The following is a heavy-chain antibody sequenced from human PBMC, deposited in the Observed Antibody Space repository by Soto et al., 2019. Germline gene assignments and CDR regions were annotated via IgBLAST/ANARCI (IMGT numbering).Heavy chain of an antibody. V-gene: IGHV3-33*01. D-gene: IGHD2-21*02. J-gene: IGHJ3*02. CDR2: IWYDGSNK. CDR3: ARSLYPGGNSLWTDAFDI. Sequence: GGSLRLSCAASGFTFSSYGMHWVRQAPGKGLEWVAVIWYDGSNKYYADSVKGRFTISRDNSKNTLYLQMNSLGAEDTAVYYCARSLYPGGNSLWTDAFDIWGQGTMVTVSS. CDR1: GFTFSSYG.